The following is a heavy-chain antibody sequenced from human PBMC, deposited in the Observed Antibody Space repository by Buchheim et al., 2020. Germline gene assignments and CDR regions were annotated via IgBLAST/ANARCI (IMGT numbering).Heavy chain of an antibody. CDR2: ISGSGGTT. Sequence: EVQLLESGGGLVQPGGSLRLSCAASGFTFSSYAMSWVRQAPGKGLEWVSAISGSGGTTYYADSGKGRFTISRDNSKNKLYLQMNSLRAEDTAVYYCAKWTIVAAGLTRWFDPWGQGTL. D-gene: IGHD6-13*01. CDR1: GFTFSSYA. V-gene: IGHV3-23*01. J-gene: IGHJ5*02. CDR3: AKWTIVAAGLTRWFDP.